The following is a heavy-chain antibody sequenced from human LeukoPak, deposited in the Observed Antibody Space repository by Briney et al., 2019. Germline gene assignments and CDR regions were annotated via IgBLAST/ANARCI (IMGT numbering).Heavy chain of an antibody. V-gene: IGHV4-61*02. CDR3: AREPGNTILGVVIGGYFDY. Sequence: SQTLSLTCTVSGGSISSGSYYWSWIRQPAGKGLEWIGRIYTSGSTNYNPSLKSRVTISVDTSKNQFSLKLSSVTAADTAVYYCAREPGNTILGVVIGGYFDYWGQGTLVTVSS. D-gene: IGHD3-3*01. CDR1: GGSISSGSYY. CDR2: IYTSGST. J-gene: IGHJ4*02.